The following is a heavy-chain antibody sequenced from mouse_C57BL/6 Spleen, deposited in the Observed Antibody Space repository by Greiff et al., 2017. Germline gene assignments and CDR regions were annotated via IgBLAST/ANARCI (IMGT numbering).Heavy chain of an antibody. J-gene: IGHJ1*03. CDR3: ASKLGAFWYFDV. CDR2: INPNYGTT. CDR1: GYSFTDYN. D-gene: IGHD4-1*01. Sequence: EVQLVESGPELVKPGASVKISCKASGYSFTDYNMNWVKQSNGKSLEWIGVINPNYGTTSYHQKFKGKATWTVDQSSSTAYMQLNSLTSEDSAVDYCASKLGAFWYFDVWGTGTTVTVSS. V-gene: IGHV1-39*01.